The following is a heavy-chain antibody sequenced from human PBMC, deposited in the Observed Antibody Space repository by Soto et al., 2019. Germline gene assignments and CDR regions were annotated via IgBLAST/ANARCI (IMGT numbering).Heavy chain of an antibody. CDR1: GGSISCGGSY. CDR3: ARGGLYYDYVWGSYRHGYFDL. Sequence: SETMSLTCTVSGGSISCGGSYWSWIRQHPGEGLEWIGYIYYSGSTYYNPSLESRVLISVDTSKNQFSLKLSSVTAADTAVYYCARGGLYYDYVWGSYRHGYFDLWGQGTLVTVSS. D-gene: IGHD3-16*02. CDR2: IYYSGST. V-gene: IGHV4-31*03. J-gene: IGHJ4*02.